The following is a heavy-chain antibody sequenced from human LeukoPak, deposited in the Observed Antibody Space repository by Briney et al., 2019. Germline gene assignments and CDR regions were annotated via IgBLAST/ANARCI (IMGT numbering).Heavy chain of an antibody. CDR2: IYYNGST. J-gene: IGHJ3*02. V-gene: IGHV4-31*03. Sequence: PSQTLSLTCTVSGGSISSGGYYWSWIRQHPGKGLEWIGYIYYNGSTYYNPSLKSRVTISVDTSKNQFSLKLSSVTAADTAVYYCARDEYSYGLRGYDAFDIWGQGTMVTVSS. CDR3: ARDEYSYGLRGYDAFDI. CDR1: GGSISSGGYY. D-gene: IGHD5-18*01.